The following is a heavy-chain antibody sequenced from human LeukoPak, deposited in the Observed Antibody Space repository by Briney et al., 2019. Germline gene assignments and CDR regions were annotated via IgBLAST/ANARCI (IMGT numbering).Heavy chain of an antibody. D-gene: IGHD1-1*01. CDR2: ISAYTGNT. J-gene: IGHJ4*02. CDR1: GYTFEYNG. CDR3: ARAWNAWNAYHDF. V-gene: IGHV1-18*01. Sequence: SSVTVSCKASGYTFEYNGISWLRQAPGQGLEWMGWISAYTGNTNYAQNFQGRVTMTADTSASTASMELRNLRSDDTAVYYCARAWNAWNAYHDFWGQGTLVTVSS.